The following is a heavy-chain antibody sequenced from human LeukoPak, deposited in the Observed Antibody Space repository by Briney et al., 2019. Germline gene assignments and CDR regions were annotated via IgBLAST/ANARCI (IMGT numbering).Heavy chain of an antibody. Sequence: GSLRLSCAVSGFIFSDYGMHWVRQAPGKGLEWVAVISYDGSDKYYADSVKGRFTISRDNSKNTLYLQMNSLRTEDTAVYYCAKDVFPGGYDGYWGQGTLVTVSS. CDR1: GFIFSDYG. V-gene: IGHV3-30*18. CDR3: AKDVFPGGYDGY. D-gene: IGHD2-8*02. J-gene: IGHJ4*02. CDR2: ISYDGSDK.